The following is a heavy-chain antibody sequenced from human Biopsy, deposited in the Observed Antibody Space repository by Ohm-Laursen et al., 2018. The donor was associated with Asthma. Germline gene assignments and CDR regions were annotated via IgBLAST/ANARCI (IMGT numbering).Heavy chain of an antibody. CDR3: ARAVDYSHYYGIDV. CDR2: ISVYNGNT. Sequence: SVKVSCKISGCTFNSAGITWVRQAPGQGLEWMGWISVYNGNTKVAQKLQDRVTMITDTSTSTAYMELRSLRSDDTAVYFCARAVDYSHYYGIDVWGQGTTVTVS. D-gene: IGHD3-10*01. V-gene: IGHV1-18*01. J-gene: IGHJ6*02. CDR1: GCTFNSAG.